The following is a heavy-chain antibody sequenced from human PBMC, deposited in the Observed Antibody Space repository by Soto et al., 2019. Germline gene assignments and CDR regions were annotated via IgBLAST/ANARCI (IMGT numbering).Heavy chain of an antibody. V-gene: IGHV3-48*03. CDR2: MSGSGSTI. CDR1: GFTFSSYE. Sequence: GGSLRLSCAASGFTFSSYEVNWVRQAPGKGLEWLSYMSGSGSTIYYADSVKGRFTISRDNTKNSLYLQISSLRDEDTAVYYCARHRDSSGYYYVYYFDLWGQGSLVTVSS. D-gene: IGHD3-22*01. CDR3: ARHRDSSGYYYVYYFDL. J-gene: IGHJ4*02.